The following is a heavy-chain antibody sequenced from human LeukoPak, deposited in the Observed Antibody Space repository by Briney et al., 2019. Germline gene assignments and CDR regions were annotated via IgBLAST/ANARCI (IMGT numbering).Heavy chain of an antibody. CDR3: ARDWGYCSGGSCYDYYGMDV. CDR2: ISYDGSNN. CDR1: GFTFSSYG. Sequence: PGGSLRLSCAASGFTFSSYGMHWVRQAPGKGLEWVAVISYDGSNNYYADSVKGRFTISRDNSKNTLYLQMNSLRAEDTAVYYCARDWGYCSGGSCYDYYGMDVWGQGTTVTVSS. V-gene: IGHV3-30*03. J-gene: IGHJ6*02. D-gene: IGHD2-15*01.